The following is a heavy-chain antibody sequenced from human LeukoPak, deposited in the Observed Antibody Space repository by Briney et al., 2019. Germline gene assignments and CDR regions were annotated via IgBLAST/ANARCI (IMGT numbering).Heavy chain of an antibody. CDR2: IYYSGST. Sequence: SETLSLTCAVYGGSFSGYYWSWIRQPPGKGLEWIGYIYYSGSTNYNPSLKSRVTISVDTSKNQFSLKLSSVTAADAAVYYCAREQQLVQRFDAFDIWGQGTMVTVSS. D-gene: IGHD6-6*01. CDR3: AREQQLVQRFDAFDI. V-gene: IGHV4-59*01. J-gene: IGHJ3*02. CDR1: GGSFSGYY.